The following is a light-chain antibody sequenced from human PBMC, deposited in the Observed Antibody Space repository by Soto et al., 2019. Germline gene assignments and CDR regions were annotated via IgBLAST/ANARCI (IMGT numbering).Light chain of an antibody. V-gene: IGLV3-21*02. CDR3: QVWDSSRGQAL. CDR1: NIGSNS. J-gene: IGLJ2*01. Sequence: SYELTQPPSVSVAPGHTATITCVGDNIGSNSVHWYHQKPGQAPVLVVFDHSDRPSGIPERFSGSNSGNTATLTISRVEAGHEADYYCQVWDSSRGQALFGGGTQLTVL. CDR2: DHS.